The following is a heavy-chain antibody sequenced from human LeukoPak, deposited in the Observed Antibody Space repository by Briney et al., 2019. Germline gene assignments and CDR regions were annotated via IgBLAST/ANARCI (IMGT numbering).Heavy chain of an antibody. CDR1: GFTLSTYA. D-gene: IGHD3-22*01. Sequence: GGSLRLSCAASGFTLSTYAMHWVRQAPGKGLEWVSVISYDGSNKYYADSVKGRFTISRDNSKNTLYLQMDSLRAEDTAVYYCARGPNYYDSSGHYYYYGMDVWGQGTTVTVSS. J-gene: IGHJ6*02. V-gene: IGHV3-30-3*01. CDR2: ISYDGSNK. CDR3: ARGPNYYDSSGHYYYYGMDV.